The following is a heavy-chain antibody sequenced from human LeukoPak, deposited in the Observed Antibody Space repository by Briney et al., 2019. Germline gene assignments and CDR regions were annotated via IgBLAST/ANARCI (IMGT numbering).Heavy chain of an antibody. J-gene: IGHJ4*02. CDR2: IKQDGSET. D-gene: IGHD5-18*01. Sequence: GGSLRLSCAASGFAFSSYAMHWVRQAQGKGLEWVANIKQDGSETYYVDSVKGRFTISRDNAKNSLYLQMNSLRDEDTAVYYCARGGSGYSYGKIDSWGQGILVTVSS. V-gene: IGHV3-7*01. CDR3: ARGGSGYSYGKIDS. CDR1: GFAFSSYA.